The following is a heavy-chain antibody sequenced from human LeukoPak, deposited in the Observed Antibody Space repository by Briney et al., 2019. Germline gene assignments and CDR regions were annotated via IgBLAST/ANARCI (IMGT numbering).Heavy chain of an antibody. J-gene: IGHJ4*02. V-gene: IGHV3-23*01. D-gene: IGHD4-17*01. CDR3: ANSASTLGYGDYPRG. CDR2: ISGSGGST. CDR1: GFTFDNYG. Sequence: GGSLRLSCAASGFTFDNYGMSWVRQAPGKGLEWVSAISGSGGSTYYADSVKGRFTISRDNSKDTLYLQMNSLRAEDTAVYYCANSASTLGYGDYPRGWGQGTLVTVSS.